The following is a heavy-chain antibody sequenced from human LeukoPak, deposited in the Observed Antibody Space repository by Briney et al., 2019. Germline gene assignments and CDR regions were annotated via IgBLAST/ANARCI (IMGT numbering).Heavy chain of an antibody. CDR1: GFTFSDYY. CDR2: ISSSGSTI. J-gene: IGHJ4*02. CDR3: AQGRQQLVLGYFDY. Sequence: TGGSLRLSCAASGFTFSDYYMSWIRQAPGKGLEWVSYISSSGSTIYYADSVKGRFTISRDNAKNSLYLQMNSLRAEDTAVYYCAQGRQQLVLGYFDYWGQGTLVTVSS. D-gene: IGHD6-13*01. V-gene: IGHV3-11*04.